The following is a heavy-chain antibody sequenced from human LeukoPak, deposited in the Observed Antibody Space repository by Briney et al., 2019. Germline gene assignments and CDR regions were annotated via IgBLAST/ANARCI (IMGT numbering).Heavy chain of an antibody. D-gene: IGHD3-3*02. CDR1: GGYY. CDR2: INHSGST. CDR3: ARGRAFFD. Sequence: SETLSLTCAVYGGYYWSWIRQPPGKGLEWIGEINHSGSTNYNPSLKSRVTISVDTSKNQFSLRLSSVTAADTAVYYCARGRAFFDWGQGTLVTVSS. V-gene: IGHV4-34*01. J-gene: IGHJ4*02.